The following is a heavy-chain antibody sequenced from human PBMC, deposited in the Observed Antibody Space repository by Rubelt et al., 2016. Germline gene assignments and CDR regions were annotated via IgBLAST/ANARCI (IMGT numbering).Heavy chain of an antibody. J-gene: IGHJ4*02. V-gene: IGHV1-8*01. D-gene: IGHD2-2*01. CDR3: ARVPSFTSRGDS. CDR2: MHADRGNT. Sequence: QVQLVQSGAEVKKPGASVKVSCKASEYTFPNYDINCVRQATGQGLEWMGWMHADRGNTDYAETFQSRLTMTRNPPISTAEMGVGSLGPADTAVYYCARVPSFTSRGDSWGQGTLVTVSS. CDR1: EYTFPNYD.